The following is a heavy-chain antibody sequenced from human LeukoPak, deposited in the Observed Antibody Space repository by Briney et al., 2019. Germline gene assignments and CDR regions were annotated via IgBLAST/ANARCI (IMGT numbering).Heavy chain of an antibody. CDR1: GGSFSGYY. CDR2: INHSGST. Sequence: SETLSLTCAVYGGSFSGYYWSWIRQPPGKGLEWIGEINHSGSTNYNPSLKSRVTISVDTSKNQFSLKLSSVTAADTAVYYCARLDGPLKPNCTNGVCYNYYYYMDVWGKGTTVTVSS. V-gene: IGHV4-34*01. CDR3: ARLDGPLKPNCTNGVCYNYYYYMDV. D-gene: IGHD2-8*01. J-gene: IGHJ6*03.